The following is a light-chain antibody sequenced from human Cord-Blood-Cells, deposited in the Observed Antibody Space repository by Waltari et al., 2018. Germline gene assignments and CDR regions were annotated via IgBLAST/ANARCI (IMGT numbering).Light chain of an antibody. Sequence: EIVLTQYPATLSLSPGERDTLSCRASQSVSSYLAWYQQKPGQAPRLLIYDASNRATGSPARFSGSGSGTDFTLTISSLDPEDFAVYYCQQRSNWPYTFGQGTKLEIK. CDR3: QQRSNWPYT. J-gene: IGKJ2*01. CDR2: DAS. CDR1: QSVSSY. V-gene: IGKV3-11*01.